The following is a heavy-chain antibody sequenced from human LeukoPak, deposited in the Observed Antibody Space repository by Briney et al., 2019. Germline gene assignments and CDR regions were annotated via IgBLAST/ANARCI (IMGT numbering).Heavy chain of an antibody. Sequence: GGSLRLSCAASGFTVTTNYMSWVRQAPGKGLEWVSVTYSGGNTYYADSVKDRFTISRDNSKNTLYLQMNSLRAEDTAVYFCARVPYGYLGYYYYHMDVWGQGTLVTVSS. J-gene: IGHJ6*03. V-gene: IGHV3-66*01. CDR1: GFTVTTNY. CDR3: ARVPYGYLGYYYYHMDV. D-gene: IGHD5-18*01. CDR2: TYSGGNT.